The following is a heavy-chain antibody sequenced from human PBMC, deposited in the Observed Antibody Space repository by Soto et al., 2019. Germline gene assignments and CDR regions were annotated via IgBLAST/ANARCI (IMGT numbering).Heavy chain of an antibody. CDR1: GGSISSSNW. Sequence: SETLSLTCTVSGGSISSSNWWSWVRKPPGKGLEWIGEIYHSGSTNYNPSLKSRVTISVDKSKNQFSLKLSSVTAADTAVYYCARESDYGSGNFDYWGQGTLVTVSS. V-gene: IGHV4-4*02. CDR2: IYHSGST. J-gene: IGHJ4*02. D-gene: IGHD3-10*01. CDR3: ARESDYGSGNFDY.